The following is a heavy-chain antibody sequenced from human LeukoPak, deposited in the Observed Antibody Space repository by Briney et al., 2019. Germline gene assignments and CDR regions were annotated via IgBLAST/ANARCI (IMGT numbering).Heavy chain of an antibody. CDR3: AKMGIAVAGTTGFDY. D-gene: IGHD6-19*01. J-gene: IGHJ4*02. CDR1: GFTFSNAW. CDR2: ISGSGGST. V-gene: IGHV3-23*01. Sequence: PGGSLRLSCAASGFTFSNAWMSWVRQAPGKGLEWVSAISGSGGSTYYADSVKGRFTISRDNSKNTLYLQMNSLRAEDTAVYYCAKMGIAVAGTTGFDYWGQGTLVTVSS.